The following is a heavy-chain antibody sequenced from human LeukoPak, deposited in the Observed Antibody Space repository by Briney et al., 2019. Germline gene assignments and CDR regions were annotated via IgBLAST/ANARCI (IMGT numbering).Heavy chain of an antibody. CDR2: IRYDGSNK. CDR3: AKVPQYYDFWSGRYYYMDV. J-gene: IGHJ6*03. Sequence: RGSLRLSCAASGFTFSSYGMHWVRQAPGKGLEWVAFIRYDGSNKYYADSVKGRFTISRDNSKNTLYLQMNSLRAEDTAVYYCAKVPQYYDFWSGRYYYMDVWGKGTTVTVSS. CDR1: GFTFSSYG. V-gene: IGHV3-30*02. D-gene: IGHD3-3*01.